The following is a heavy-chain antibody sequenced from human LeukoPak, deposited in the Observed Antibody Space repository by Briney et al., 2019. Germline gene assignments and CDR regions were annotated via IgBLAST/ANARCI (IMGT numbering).Heavy chain of an antibody. J-gene: IGHJ4*02. D-gene: IGHD3-22*01. CDR2: INPNSGGT. CDR1: GYTFTGYY. CDR3: ARASLGDSSGYYQFDY. Sequence: ASVKVSCKASGYTFTGYYMHWVRQAPGQGLEWMGWINPNSGGTNYAQKFQGWVTMTRDTSISTAYMELSRLRSDDTAVYYCARASLGDSSGYYQFDYWGQGTLVTVSS. V-gene: IGHV1-2*04.